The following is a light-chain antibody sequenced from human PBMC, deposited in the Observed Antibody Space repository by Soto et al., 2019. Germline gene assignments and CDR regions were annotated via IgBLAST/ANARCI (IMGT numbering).Light chain of an antibody. CDR2: DVN. V-gene: IGLV2-8*01. Sequence: QSALTQPPSASGSPGQSLTISCTGTSSEVGAHNYVSWYQQNPGKAPKLLLYDVNKRPSGVPDRFSGSKSGNTASLTVSGLQAEDEADYYCSSYAGGNNLVFGGGTKVTVL. J-gene: IGLJ3*02. CDR1: SSEVGAHNY. CDR3: SSYAGGNNLV.